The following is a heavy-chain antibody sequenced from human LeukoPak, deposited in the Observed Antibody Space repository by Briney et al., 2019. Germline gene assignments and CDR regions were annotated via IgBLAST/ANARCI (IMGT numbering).Heavy chain of an antibody. Sequence: GGSLRLSCAASGFTFSSYAMHWVRQAPGKGLEWVAVISYDGSNKYYADSVKGRFTISRDNYKNTLYLQMNSLRAEDTAVYYCARDLGGYCSGGSCYYFDYWGQGTLVTVSS. D-gene: IGHD2-15*01. CDR3: ARDLGGYCSGGSCYYFDY. CDR2: ISYDGSNK. J-gene: IGHJ4*02. V-gene: IGHV3-30*04. CDR1: GFTFSSYA.